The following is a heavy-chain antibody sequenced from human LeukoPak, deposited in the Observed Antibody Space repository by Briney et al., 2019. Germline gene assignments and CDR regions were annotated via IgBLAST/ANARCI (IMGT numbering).Heavy chain of an antibody. D-gene: IGHD3-22*01. CDR2: INAGNGNT. J-gene: IGHJ4*02. CDR3: AQYYYDSSGYYYFDY. CDR1: GYTFTSYA. V-gene: IGHV1-3*01. Sequence: ASVKVSCKASGYTFTSYAMHWVRQAPGQGLEWMGWINAGNGNTKYSQKFQGRVTITRDTSASTAYMELSSLRSEDTAVYYCAQYYYDSSGYYYFDYWGQGTLVTVSS.